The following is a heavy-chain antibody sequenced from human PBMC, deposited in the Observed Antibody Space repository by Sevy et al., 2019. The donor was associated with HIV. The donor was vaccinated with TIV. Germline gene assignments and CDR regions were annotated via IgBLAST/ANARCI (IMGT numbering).Heavy chain of an antibody. Sequence: GGSLRLSCAASGFTFSSYAMHWVRQAPGKGLEWVAVISYDGSNKYYADSVKGRFTISRDNSKNTLYLQMNSLRAEDTAVYYCARDIIVVVPADLGENWFDPWGQGTLVTVSS. J-gene: IGHJ5*02. CDR3: ARDIIVVVPADLGENWFDP. D-gene: IGHD2-2*01. V-gene: IGHV3-30*04. CDR2: ISYDGSNK. CDR1: GFTFSSYA.